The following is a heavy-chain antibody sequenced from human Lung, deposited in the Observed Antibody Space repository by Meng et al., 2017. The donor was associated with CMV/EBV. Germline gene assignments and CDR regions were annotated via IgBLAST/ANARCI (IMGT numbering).Heavy chain of an antibody. Sequence: SVKVSXKASGDTFQRYSITWVRQAPGQGLEWLGRIMPILGMANHAQSLQGRVTITADKPTSKSYLELSGLTSEDTATYYCARDRRANYDYYGMDVWGQGTSVTVSS. CDR1: GDTFQRYS. CDR3: ARDRRANYDYYGMDV. J-gene: IGHJ6*02. V-gene: IGHV1-69*04. CDR2: IMPILGMA.